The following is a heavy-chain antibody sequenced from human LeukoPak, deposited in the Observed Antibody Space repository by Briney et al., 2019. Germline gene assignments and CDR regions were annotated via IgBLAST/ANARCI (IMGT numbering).Heavy chain of an antibody. Sequence: PSETLSLTCAVSGGSISSRGYYWTWIRQSAGKGLEWIGRIYPSGSANYNPSFKSRVTISLDASKNQFSLKLSSVTAADTALYYCAREPAARSGNYWGQGTLVTVSS. CDR3: AREPAARSGNY. D-gene: IGHD3-10*01. CDR1: GGSISSRGYY. CDR2: IYPSGSA. J-gene: IGHJ4*02. V-gene: IGHV4-61*02.